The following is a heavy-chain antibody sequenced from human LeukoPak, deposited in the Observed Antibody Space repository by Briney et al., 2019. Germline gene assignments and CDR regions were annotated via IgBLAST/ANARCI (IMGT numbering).Heavy chain of an antibody. V-gene: IGHV4-59*01. CDR3: ARDRHSSGWPNWFDP. D-gene: IGHD6-19*01. J-gene: IGHJ5*02. Sequence: AETLSLTCTVSGVSISSYYLSWIRQPPGKGLEWIGYIYYSGSTNYNPALKSRVTISVDTSKNQYSLKLRSVPAADTAVYYCARDRHSSGWPNWFDPWGQGTLVTVSS. CDR2: IYYSGST. CDR1: GVSISSYY.